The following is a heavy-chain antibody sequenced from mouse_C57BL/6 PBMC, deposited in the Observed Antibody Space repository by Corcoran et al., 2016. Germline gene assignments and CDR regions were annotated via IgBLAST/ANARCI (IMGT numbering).Heavy chain of an antibody. CDR2: ISYDGSN. CDR1: GYSITSGYY. V-gene: IGHV3-6*01. CDR3: ASFAY. J-gene: IGHJ3*01. Sequence: DVQLQESGPGLVKPSQSLSLTCSVTGYSITSGYYWNWIRQFPGNKLEWMGYISYDGSNNYNPSLKNRISITRDTSKNQLFLKLNSVTTEDTATYYCASFAYWGQGTLVTVSA.